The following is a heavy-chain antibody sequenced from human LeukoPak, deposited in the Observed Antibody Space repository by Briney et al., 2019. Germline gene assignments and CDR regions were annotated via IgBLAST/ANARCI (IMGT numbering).Heavy chain of an antibody. Sequence: SETLSLTCSVSGGSISSSNYHWGWIRQPPGKGLEWIGSIYYSGSTYYNPSLKSRVTISVDTSKNQFSLKLSSLTAADTAVYYCARHGADIVVVPSGSVVYWGQGTLVTVSS. CDR1: GGSISSSNYH. J-gene: IGHJ4*02. V-gene: IGHV4-39*01. CDR2: IYYSGST. CDR3: ARHGADIVVVPSGSVVY. D-gene: IGHD2-2*01.